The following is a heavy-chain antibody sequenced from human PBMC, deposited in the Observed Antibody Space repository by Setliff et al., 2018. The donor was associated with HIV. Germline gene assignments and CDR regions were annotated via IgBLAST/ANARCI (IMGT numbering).Heavy chain of an antibody. CDR2: ISVYSGNT. V-gene: IGHV1-18*01. CDR1: GYTFTNYG. CDR3: ARRRGAYGDYVRPPDY. Sequence: ASVKVSCKASGYTFTNYGISWVRQAPGQGLEWMGWISVYSGNTNYAQNLQGRVTMSTDTSTTTAYMELRSLKSDDTAVYYCARRRGAYGDYVRPPDYWGQGTLVTVSS. J-gene: IGHJ4*02. D-gene: IGHD4-17*01.